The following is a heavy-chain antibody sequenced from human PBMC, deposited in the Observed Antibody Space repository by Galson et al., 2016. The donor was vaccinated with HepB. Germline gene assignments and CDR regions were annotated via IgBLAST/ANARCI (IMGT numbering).Heavy chain of an antibody. CDR3: VRCERYGSGWYGKNDY. CDR2: GYGGGGGP. Sequence: SLRLSCAASGFTFSGYAMTWVRQAPGKGLEWVSAGYGGGGGPHYADSVKGRFTMSRDISRNTLYLQMNSLRAEDTAVYYCVRCERYGSGWYGKNDYWGQGTLVSVSS. D-gene: IGHD6-13*01. J-gene: IGHJ4*02. V-gene: IGHV3-23*01. CDR1: GFTFSGYA.